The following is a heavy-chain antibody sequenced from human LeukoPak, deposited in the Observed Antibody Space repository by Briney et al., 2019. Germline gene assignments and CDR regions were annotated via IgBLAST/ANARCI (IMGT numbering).Heavy chain of an antibody. CDR2: ISSSGDSA. CDR3: AKEFTKE. Sequence: GGSLRLSCAASGFTFSTYGMSWVRQAPGKGLEWVSGISSSGDSAYYADSVKGRFTISRDNSKSTLFLRMNSLRAEDTALYYCAKEFTKEWGQGTLVTVSS. V-gene: IGHV3-23*01. J-gene: IGHJ4*02. CDR1: GFTFSTYG. D-gene: IGHD1-1*01.